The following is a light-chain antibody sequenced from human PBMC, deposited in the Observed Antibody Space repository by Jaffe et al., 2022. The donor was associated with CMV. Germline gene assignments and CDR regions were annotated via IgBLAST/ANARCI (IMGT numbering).Light chain of an antibody. Sequence: SYELTQPPSVSVSPGQTASITCSGDKLGDKYACWYQQKPGQSPVLVIYQDSKRPSGIPERFSGSNSGNTATLTISGTQAMDEADYYCQAWDSSTLSRVFGGGTKLTVL. J-gene: IGLJ3*02. CDR3: QAWDSSTLSRV. V-gene: IGLV3-1*01. CDR2: QDS. CDR1: KLGDKY.